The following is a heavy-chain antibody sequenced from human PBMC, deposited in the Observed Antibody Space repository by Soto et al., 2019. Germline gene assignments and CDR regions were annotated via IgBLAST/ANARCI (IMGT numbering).Heavy chain of an antibody. CDR1: GGSISSGDYY. D-gene: IGHD3-10*01. J-gene: IGHJ6*02. Sequence: SETLSLTCTVSGGSISSGDYYWSWIRQPPGKGLEWIGNIYYSGSTYYNPSLRSRVTISLDTSKSQFSLRLSSVTAADTAVYYCARDRYYGSGTYYNFYYDMDVWGQGTTVTVSS. CDR2: IYYSGST. CDR3: ARDRYYGSGTYYNFYYDMDV. V-gene: IGHV4-30-4*01.